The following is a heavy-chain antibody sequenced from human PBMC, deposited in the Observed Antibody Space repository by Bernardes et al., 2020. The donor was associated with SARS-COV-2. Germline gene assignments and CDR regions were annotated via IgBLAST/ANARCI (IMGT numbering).Heavy chain of an antibody. CDR3: ARDSTAGTTTSNWIDP. J-gene: IGHJ5*02. CDR1: GFTLSSSD. Sequence: SLRRSCAASGFTLSSSDMHWVRQAPGTGLEWVAVIWFDGSKKYYGDSVKGRFTISRDNSKNTMYLQMDTLRVEDTAVYYCARDSTAGTTTSNWIDPWGQGTLVTVSS. V-gene: IGHV3-33*01. CDR2: IWFDGSKK. D-gene: IGHD1-1*01.